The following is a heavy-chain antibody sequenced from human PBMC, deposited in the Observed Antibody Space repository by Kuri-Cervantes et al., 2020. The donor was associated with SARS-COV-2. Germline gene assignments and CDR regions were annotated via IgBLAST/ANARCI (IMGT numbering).Heavy chain of an antibody. CDR3: AKWGEGGSDYGENGFDH. Sequence: GGSLRLSCAASGFTFSIYGMHWVRQAPGKGLEWVALISYEASKKNYADSVKGRFTISRDNSKNTVYLQMNSLRAEDTAVYYCAKWGEGGSDYGENGFDHWGQGTLVTVSS. J-gene: IGHJ5*02. CDR1: GFTFSIYG. D-gene: IGHD4/OR15-4a*01. V-gene: IGHV3-30*18. CDR2: ISYEASKK.